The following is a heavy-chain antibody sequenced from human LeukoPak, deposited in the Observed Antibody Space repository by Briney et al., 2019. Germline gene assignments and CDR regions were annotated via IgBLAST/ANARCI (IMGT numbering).Heavy chain of an antibody. V-gene: IGHV4-30-4*01. D-gene: IGHD3-10*01. Sequence: PSQTLSLTCTVSGGAISRGDYYWSWIRQPPGRGLEWIGDIYYSGSTYYTPSLKSRVTITVDTSKNLFPLKLSSVTAADTAVYYCASESMVRGVPKAIDYWGQGTLVTVSS. J-gene: IGHJ4*02. CDR2: IYYSGST. CDR3: ASESMVRGVPKAIDY. CDR1: GGAISRGDYY.